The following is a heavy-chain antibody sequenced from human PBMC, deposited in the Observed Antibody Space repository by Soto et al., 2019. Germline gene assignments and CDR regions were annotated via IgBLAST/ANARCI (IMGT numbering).Heavy chain of an antibody. Sequence: SETLSLTCTVSGGSVSSGSYYWSWIRQPPGKGLEWIGYIYYSGSTNYNPSLKSRVTISVDTSKNQFSLKLSSVTAADTAVYYCARGSSGWSLGTNWFDPWGQGTLVTVSS. CDR1: GGSVSSGSYY. CDR3: ARGSSGWSLGTNWFDP. CDR2: IYYSGST. D-gene: IGHD6-19*01. V-gene: IGHV4-61*01. J-gene: IGHJ5*02.